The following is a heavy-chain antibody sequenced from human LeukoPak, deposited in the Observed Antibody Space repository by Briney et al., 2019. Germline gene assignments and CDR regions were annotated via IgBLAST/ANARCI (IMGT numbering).Heavy chain of an antibody. CDR3: ARLGKLLWFGEPQYYFDY. D-gene: IGHD3-10*01. V-gene: IGHV4-39*01. CDR2: IYYSGST. J-gene: IGHJ4*02. CDR1: GGSISSSSHY. Sequence: PSETLSLTCTVSGGSISSSSHYWGWIRQPPGKGLEWIGSIYYSGSTYYNPSLKSRVTISVDTSRNQFSLKLSSVTAADTAVYYCARLGKLLWFGEPQYYFDYWGQGTLVTVSS.